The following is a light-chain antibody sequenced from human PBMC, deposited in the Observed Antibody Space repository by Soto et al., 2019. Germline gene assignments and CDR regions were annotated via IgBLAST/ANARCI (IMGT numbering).Light chain of an antibody. V-gene: IGLV2-8*01. J-gene: IGLJ3*02. Sequence: QSVLTQSPSASGSPGQSVTISCTGTSSDVGNYKYVSWYQQHPGKAPKLMNYEVSKRPSGVPDRFSGSKSGNTASLTVSGLQAEDEADYYCSSYAGSNNWVFGGGTKLTVL. CDR3: SSYAGSNNWV. CDR2: EVS. CDR1: SSDVGNYKY.